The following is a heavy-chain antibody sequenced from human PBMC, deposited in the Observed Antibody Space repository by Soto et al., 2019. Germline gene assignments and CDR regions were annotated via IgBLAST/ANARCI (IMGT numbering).Heavy chain of an antibody. CDR2: ISAYNGNT. CDR3: ARDYCSGGSCYVDWFDP. V-gene: IGHV1-18*01. Sequence: ASVKVSCKASGYTFTSYGISWVRQAPGQGLEWMGWISAYNGNTNYAQKLQGRVTMTTDTSTSTAYMELRSLRSDDTAVYYCARDYCSGGSCYVDWFDPWGQGTLVTVSS. CDR1: GYTFTSYG. D-gene: IGHD2-15*01. J-gene: IGHJ5*02.